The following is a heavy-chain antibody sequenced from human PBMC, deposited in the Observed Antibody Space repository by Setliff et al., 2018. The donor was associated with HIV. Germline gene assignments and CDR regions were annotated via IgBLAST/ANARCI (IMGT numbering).Heavy chain of an antibody. CDR1: GYTFSSYD. J-gene: IGHJ3*02. Sequence: ASVKVSCKASGYTFSSYDINWVRQATGQGLEWMGWMNPNSGNTGYAQKFQGRVTMTRNTATSTAFMELSSLRSEDTAVYYCAKDRAGSSDYIDAFDIWGQGTMVTVSS. CDR2: MNPNSGNT. CDR3: AKDRAGSSDYIDAFDI. V-gene: IGHV1-8*02. D-gene: IGHD6-25*01.